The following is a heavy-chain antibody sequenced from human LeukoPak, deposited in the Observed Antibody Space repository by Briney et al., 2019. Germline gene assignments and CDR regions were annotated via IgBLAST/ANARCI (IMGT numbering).Heavy chain of an antibody. D-gene: IGHD3-10*01. CDR1: GYTFTSYG. J-gene: IGHJ6*03. CDR3: ARVYGSGSYHYYYYMDV. V-gene: IGHV1-18*01. CDR2: ISAYNGNT. Sequence: GASVKVSCKASGYTFTSYGISWVRQAPGQGLAWMGWISAYNGNTNYAQKLQGRVTMTTDTSTSTAYMELRSLRSDDTAVYYCARVYGSGSYHYYYYMDVWGKGTTVTVSS.